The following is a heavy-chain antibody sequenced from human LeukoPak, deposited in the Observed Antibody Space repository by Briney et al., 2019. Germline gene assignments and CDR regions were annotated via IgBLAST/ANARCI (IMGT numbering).Heavy chain of an antibody. CDR2: INHSGST. J-gene: IGHJ6*02. V-gene: IGHV4-34*01. D-gene: IGHD3-16*01. CDR3: ARHPVRYDYVCGSYWSYYYYGMDV. Sequence: KPSETLSLTCAVYGGSFSGYYWSWIRQPPGKGLEWIGEINHSGSTNYNPSLKSRVTISVDTSKNQFSLKLSSVTAADTAVYYCARHPVRYDYVCGSYWSYYYYGMDVWGQGTTVTVSS. CDR1: GGSFSGYY.